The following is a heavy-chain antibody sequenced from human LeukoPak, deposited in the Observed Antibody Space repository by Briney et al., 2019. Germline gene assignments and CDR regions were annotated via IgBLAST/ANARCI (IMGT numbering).Heavy chain of an antibody. CDR3: AKDRDDYVGRYFDY. CDR2: IRYDGSNK. D-gene: IGHD3-16*01. V-gene: IGHV3-30*02. J-gene: IGHJ4*02. CDR1: GFTFSSYG. Sequence: GGSLRLSCAASGFTFSSYGMHWVRQAPGKGLEWVAFIRYDGSNKYYADSVKGRFTISRDNSKNTLYLQMNSLRAEDAAVYYCAKDRDDYVGRYFDYWGQGTLVTVSS.